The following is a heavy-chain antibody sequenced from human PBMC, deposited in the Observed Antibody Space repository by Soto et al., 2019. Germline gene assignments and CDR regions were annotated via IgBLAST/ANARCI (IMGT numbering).Heavy chain of an antibody. Sequence: KPSETLSLTCAVSGGSIGSAAYSWSWIRQTPGKGLEWIGYIYSGTTYYIPSLKSRVTISVDRAKNDFSLNLKSVTAADTAVYYCAHSTKWWHGLDVWGQGTLVTVS. V-gene: IGHV4-30-2*01. D-gene: IGHD2-8*01. CDR2: IYSGTT. CDR3: AHSTKWWHGLDV. J-gene: IGHJ3*01. CDR1: GGSIGSAAYS.